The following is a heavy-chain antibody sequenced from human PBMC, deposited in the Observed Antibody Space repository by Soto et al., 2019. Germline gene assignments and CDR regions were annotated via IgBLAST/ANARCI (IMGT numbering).Heavy chain of an antibody. CDR1: GFTFSIYA. CDR2: ISGDAGIT. CDR3: AKVWEESYFYYYMNV. J-gene: IGHJ6*03. Sequence: EEQLLESGGGLVQPGGSLRLSCEASGFTFSIYAMNWVRQAPGKGLEWVSAISGDAGITYYADSVKGRFTISRDSSKNTLLLQMNSLRVEDTAVYYCAKVWEESYFYYYMNVWGKGTTVTVSS. V-gene: IGHV3-23*01. D-gene: IGHD1-26*01.